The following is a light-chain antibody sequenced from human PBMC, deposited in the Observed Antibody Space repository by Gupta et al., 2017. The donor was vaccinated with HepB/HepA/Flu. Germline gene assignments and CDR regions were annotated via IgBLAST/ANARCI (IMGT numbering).Light chain of an antibody. CDR2: AAS. V-gene: IGKV1-27*01. CDR1: QDIGNY. J-gene: IGKJ4*01. Sequence: DIQLTQSPSSLSASVGDEVTITCRASQDIGNYLVWYQQRPGEVPKLLIYAASTLQSGLASRFSGGGSGTDLTLTISSLQPEDVAIYYCQNYNTAPLTFGGGTKVEIK. CDR3: QNYNTAPLT.